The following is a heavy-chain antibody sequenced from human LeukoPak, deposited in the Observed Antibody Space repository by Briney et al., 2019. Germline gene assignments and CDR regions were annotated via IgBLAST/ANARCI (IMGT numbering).Heavy chain of an antibody. D-gene: IGHD2-2*01. J-gene: IGHJ5*02. CDR1: GGSISSGDYY. CDR3: ARVVSRYNWFDP. V-gene: IGHV4-30-4*08. Sequence: SETLSLTCTVSGGSISSGDYYWSWIRQPPGKGLEWIGYIYYSGSTYYNPSLKSRVTISVDTSKNQFSLKPSSVTAADTAVYYCARVVSRYNWFDPWGQGTLVTVSS. CDR2: IYYSGST.